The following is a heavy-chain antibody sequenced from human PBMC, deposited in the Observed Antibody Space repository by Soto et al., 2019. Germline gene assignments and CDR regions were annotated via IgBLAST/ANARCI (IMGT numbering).Heavy chain of an antibody. CDR1: GFTFSSYD. J-gene: IGHJ4*02. CDR2: IGIAGDT. V-gene: IGHV3-13*04. Sequence: GGSLRLSCAASGFTFSSYDMHWVRQPTGEGLEWVAAIGIAGDTYYPGSVKGRFTISRENAKNSLYLQMNSLRAGDTAVYYCARMEYDILTGSKVFDYWGQGTLVTVSS. CDR3: ARMEYDILTGSKVFDY. D-gene: IGHD3-9*01.